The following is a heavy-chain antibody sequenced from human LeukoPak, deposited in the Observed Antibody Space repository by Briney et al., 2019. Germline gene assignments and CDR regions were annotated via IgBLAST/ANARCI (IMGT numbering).Heavy chain of an antibody. CDR3: AVFDMTVVDFTP. CDR1: GFTFSSYS. CDR2: ISSSSGYI. D-gene: IGHD3-22*01. Sequence: GGSLRLSCAASGFTFSSYSMNWVRQAPGKGLEWVSSISSSSGYIYYADSVKGRFTISRDNAKNSLYLQMNSLRAEDTAVYYCAVFDMTVVDFTPWGQGTLVTVSS. V-gene: IGHV3-21*01. J-gene: IGHJ5*02.